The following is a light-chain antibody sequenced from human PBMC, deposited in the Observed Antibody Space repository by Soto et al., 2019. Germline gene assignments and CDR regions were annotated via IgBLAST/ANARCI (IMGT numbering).Light chain of an antibody. V-gene: IGKV2-28*01. CDR2: LGS. Sequence: IVMTQSPVSLPVTPGEPASISYKSSQSLLHSDGYKYLDWYVQKAGQSPQLLIYLGSHRASGVPDRIGGSGSGTDFTLKISKVEADDVGVYYCMQTLQTPFTFGPGTKVDIE. J-gene: IGKJ3*01. CDR3: MQTLQTPFT. CDR1: QSLLHSDGYKY.